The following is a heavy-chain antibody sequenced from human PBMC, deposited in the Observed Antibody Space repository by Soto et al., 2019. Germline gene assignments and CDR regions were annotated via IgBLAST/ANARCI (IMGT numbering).Heavy chain of an antibody. D-gene: IGHD6-6*01. Sequence: PSETLSLTCTVSAGSISSSTYYWDWSRQPPGKGLERIGAMYYTGNKNYNPSLESRGTMSVDTCKNQFSGKRSSVTPTDTAVYYCARRSSSSLGSLFDPWGRG. CDR3: ARRSSSSLGSLFDP. CDR2: MYYTGNK. V-gene: IGHV4-39*01. CDR1: AGSISSSTYY. J-gene: IGHJ5*02.